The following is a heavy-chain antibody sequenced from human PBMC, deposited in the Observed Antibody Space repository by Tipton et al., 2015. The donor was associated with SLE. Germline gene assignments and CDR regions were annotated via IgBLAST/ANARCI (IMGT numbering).Heavy chain of an antibody. V-gene: IGHV4-34*01. CDR1: GGSFSGYY. CDR2: INHSGST. Sequence: TLSLTCAVYGGSFSGYYWSWIRQPPGKGLEWIGEINHSGSTNYNPSLKSRVTISVDTSKNQFSLKLSSVTAADTAVYYCAIAQRGPIRAFDIWGQGTMVTVSS. CDR3: AIAQRGPIRAFDI. D-gene: IGHD3/OR15-3a*01. J-gene: IGHJ3*02.